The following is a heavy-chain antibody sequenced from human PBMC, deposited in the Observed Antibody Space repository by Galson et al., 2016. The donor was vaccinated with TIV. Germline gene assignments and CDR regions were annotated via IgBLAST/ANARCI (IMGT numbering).Heavy chain of an antibody. CDR2: IDWDDDK. J-gene: IGHJ4*02. CDR1: GFSLTTSGMC. CDR3: ARRGPRGDTDY. Sequence: PALVEPTQTLTLTCTFSGFSLTTSGMCASWIRQPPGKALEWLARIDWDDDKYYSTSLRTRLTTSKGTSKNQVVLTMTNMDPVDPATYYCARRGPRGDTDYWGQGTFVTVSS. V-gene: IGHV2-70*11.